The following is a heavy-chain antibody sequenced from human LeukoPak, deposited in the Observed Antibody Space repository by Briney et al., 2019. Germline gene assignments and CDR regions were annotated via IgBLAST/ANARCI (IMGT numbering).Heavy chain of an antibody. CDR2: IKQDGSEK. D-gene: IGHD3-22*01. Sequence: GESLRLSCAASGFTFSSYWMSRVRQAPGKGLEWVANIKQDGSEKYYVDSAKGRFTISRDNAKNSLYLQMNSLRAEDTAVYYCARESTMIVVVITNYGMDVWGQGTTVTVSS. CDR1: GFTFSSYW. V-gene: IGHV3-7*01. J-gene: IGHJ6*02. CDR3: ARESTMIVVVITNYGMDV.